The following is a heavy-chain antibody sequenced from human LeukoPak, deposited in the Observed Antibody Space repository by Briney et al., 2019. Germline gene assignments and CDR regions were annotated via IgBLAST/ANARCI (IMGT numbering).Heavy chain of an antibody. CDR2: INHSGST. D-gene: IGHD3-10*01. Sequence: SETLSLTCTVSGGSISSYYWSWIRQPPGKGLEWIGEINHSGSTNYNPSLKSRVTISVDTSKNQFSLKLSSVTAADTAVYYCARGLRYYYGSGSYYNSFYYYGMDVWGQGTTVTVSS. CDR3: ARGLRYYYGSGSYYNSFYYYGMDV. V-gene: IGHV4-34*01. CDR1: GGSISSYY. J-gene: IGHJ6*02.